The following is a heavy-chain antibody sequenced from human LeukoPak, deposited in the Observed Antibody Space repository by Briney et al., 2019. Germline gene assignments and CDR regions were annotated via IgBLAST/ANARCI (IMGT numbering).Heavy chain of an antibody. J-gene: IGHJ4*02. V-gene: IGHV3-30*03. CDR2: ISYDGSNK. CDR3: ARGFHRYSYDSGPYSIY. Sequence: GGSLRLSCAASGFTFSSYGMHWVRQAPGKGLEWVAVISYDGSNKYYADSVKGRFTISRDNSKNTLYLQMNSLRAEDTAVYYCARGFHRYSYDSGPYSIYWGQGTLVTVSS. CDR1: GFTFSSYG. D-gene: IGHD3-22*01.